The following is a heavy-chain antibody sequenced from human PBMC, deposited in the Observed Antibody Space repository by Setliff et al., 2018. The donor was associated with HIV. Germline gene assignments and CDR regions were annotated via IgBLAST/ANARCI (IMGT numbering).Heavy chain of an antibody. V-gene: IGHV3-30*04. Sequence: PGGSLRLSCAASGFKFSSSALHWVRQVPGKGLEWVAVLSYQGTNIYYADSVRGRFTVSRDTSRNTLYLQMKSLRDEDTAVYYCAGDFYSDSGSPQRFDPWGQGTLVTVSS. J-gene: IGHJ5*02. CDR3: AGDFYSDSGSPQRFDP. D-gene: IGHD3-10*01. CDR1: GFKFSSSA. CDR2: LSYQGTNI.